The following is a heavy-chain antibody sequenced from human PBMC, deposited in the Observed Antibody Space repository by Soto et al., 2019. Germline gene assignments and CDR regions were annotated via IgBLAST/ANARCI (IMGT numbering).Heavy chain of an antibody. V-gene: IGHV1-2*04. CDR2: VNPNSGGT. D-gene: IGHD1-26*01. J-gene: IGHJ6*02. Sequence: ASVKVSCKASGYTFTGYYMHWVRQAPGQGLKWMGWVNPNSGGTNYAQKFQGWVTMTRDTSISTAYMELSRLRSDDTAVYYCARGPGDYYYYGMDVWGQGTTVTVSS. CDR3: ARGPGDYYYYGMDV. CDR1: GYTFTGYY.